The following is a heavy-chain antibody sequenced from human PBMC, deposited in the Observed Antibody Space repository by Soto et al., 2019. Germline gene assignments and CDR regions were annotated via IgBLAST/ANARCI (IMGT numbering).Heavy chain of an antibody. CDR1: GFTFSSYA. CDR3: AKGGYSYGSSPLFFQH. J-gene: IGHJ1*01. V-gene: IGHV3-23*01. Sequence: GGSLRLSCAASGFTFSSYAMSWVRQAPGKGLEWVSAISGSGASTYYADSVKGRFTISRDNSKNTLYLQMNSLRAEDTAVYYCAKGGYSYGSSPLFFQHWGQGTLVTVSS. CDR2: ISGSGAST. D-gene: IGHD5-18*01.